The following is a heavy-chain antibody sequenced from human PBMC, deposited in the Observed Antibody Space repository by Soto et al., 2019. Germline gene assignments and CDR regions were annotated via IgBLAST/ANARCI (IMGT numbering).Heavy chain of an antibody. CDR1: GFTFSSYA. Sequence: HPGGSLRLSCAASGFTFSSYAMSWVRQAPGKGLEWVSAISGSGGSTYYADSVKGRFTISRDNSKNTLYLQMNSLRAEDTAVYYCAKDWGRGLEGVDFDYWGQGTLVTVPQ. J-gene: IGHJ4*02. V-gene: IGHV3-23*01. CDR3: AKDWGRGLEGVDFDY. CDR2: ISGSGGST. D-gene: IGHD3-16*01.